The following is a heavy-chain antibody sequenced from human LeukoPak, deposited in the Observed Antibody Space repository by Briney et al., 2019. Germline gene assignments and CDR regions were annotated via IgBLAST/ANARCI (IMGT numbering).Heavy chain of an antibody. CDR3: ARISVIRGLSSFDS. CDR2: ISGSSTYI. V-gene: IGHV3-21*01. CDR1: GFTFSSYS. Sequence: GGSLRLSCAASGFTFSSYSMTWVRQAPGKGLEWVSSISGSSTYIYYADSVKGRFTISRDDAKNSLYLQMNSLTPEDTAVYYCARISVIRGLSSFDSWGQGTLVTVSS. D-gene: IGHD3-10*01. J-gene: IGHJ4*02.